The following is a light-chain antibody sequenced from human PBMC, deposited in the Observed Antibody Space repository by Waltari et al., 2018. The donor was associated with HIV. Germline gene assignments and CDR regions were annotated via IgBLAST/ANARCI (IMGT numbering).Light chain of an antibody. CDR3: QQYNNWPPYT. Sequence: DIQMTQSPSSLSASVGDRVTITCRASENVITYLNWFQQKPGKAPQLLIFGTSRLYSGVPSRFSGSGSGTDFTLTISSLQSEDFAVYYCQQYNNWPPYTFGQGTKLEIK. CDR1: ENVITY. J-gene: IGKJ2*01. CDR2: GTS. V-gene: IGKV1-39*01.